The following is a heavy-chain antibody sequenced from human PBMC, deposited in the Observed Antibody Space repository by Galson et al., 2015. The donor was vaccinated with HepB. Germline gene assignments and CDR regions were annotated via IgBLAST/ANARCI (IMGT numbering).Heavy chain of an antibody. CDR3: ARDSSSSPLVFDY. J-gene: IGHJ4*02. CDR2: ISYDGSNK. CDR1: GFTFSSYA. Sequence: SLRLSCAASGFTFSSYAMHWVRQAPGKGLEWVAVISYDGSNKYYADSVKGRFTISRDNSKNTLYLQMNSLRAEDTAVYYCARDSSSSPLVFDYWGQGTLVTVSS. D-gene: IGHD6-13*01. V-gene: IGHV3-30*04.